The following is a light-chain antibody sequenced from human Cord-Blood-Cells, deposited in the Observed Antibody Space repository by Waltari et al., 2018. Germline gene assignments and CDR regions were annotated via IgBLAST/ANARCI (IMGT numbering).Light chain of an antibody. V-gene: IGLV2-11*01. CDR2: DVS. CDR1: SSDVGGYNY. J-gene: IGLJ3*02. Sequence: QSALTQPRSVSGSPGQSVTISCTGTSSDVGGYNYVSWYQQHPGKAPKLIIYDVSKRPSGVPDCFSGSKSGNTASLTISGLQAEDEADYYCCSYAGSYTWVFGGGTKLTVL. CDR3: CSYAGSYTWV.